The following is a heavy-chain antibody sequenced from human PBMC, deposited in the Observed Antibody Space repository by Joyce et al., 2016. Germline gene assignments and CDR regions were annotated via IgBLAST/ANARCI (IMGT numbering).Heavy chain of an antibody. D-gene: IGHD6-13*01. J-gene: IGHJ3*02. V-gene: IGHV1-69*01. CDR3: ARGARAAAGTFDAFDI. CDR1: GGTFSNYA. CDR2: IIPILGTT. Sequence: QVQLVQSGAEVKKPGSSVKVSCKASGGTFSNYAISWVRQAPGQGLEWIGGIIPILGTTNYAQKFQGRVTITADESTSTTYMELSRLRSQDTAVYYCARGARAAAGTFDAFDIWGQGTMVTVS.